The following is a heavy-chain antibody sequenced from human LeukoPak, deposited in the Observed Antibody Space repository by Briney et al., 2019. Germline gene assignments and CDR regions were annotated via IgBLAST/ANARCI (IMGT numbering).Heavy chain of an antibody. D-gene: IGHD2-2*02. CDR1: GGSISSSSYY. CDR3: ARYCSSTSCYISGPYFDY. Sequence: NPSETLSLTCTVSGGSISSSSYYWGWIRQPPGKGLEWIGSIYYSGSTYYNPSLKSRVTISVDTSKNQFSLKLSSVTAADMAVYYCARYCSSTSCYISGPYFDYWGQGTLVTVSS. J-gene: IGHJ4*02. CDR2: IYYSGST. V-gene: IGHV4-39*07.